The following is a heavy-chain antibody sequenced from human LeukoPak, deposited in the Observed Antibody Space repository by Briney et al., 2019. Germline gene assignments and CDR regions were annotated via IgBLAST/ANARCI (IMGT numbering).Heavy chain of an antibody. CDR2: INHSGST. J-gene: IGHJ4*02. D-gene: IGHD6-19*01. CDR3: AREAVADSKYYFDY. Sequence: SETLSLTCAVYGGSFSGYYWSWIRQPPGKGLEWIGEINHSGSTNYNPSLKSRVTISVDTSKNQFFLKLSSVTAADTAVYYCAREAVADSKYYFDYWGQGTLVTVSS. V-gene: IGHV4-34*01. CDR1: GGSFSGYY.